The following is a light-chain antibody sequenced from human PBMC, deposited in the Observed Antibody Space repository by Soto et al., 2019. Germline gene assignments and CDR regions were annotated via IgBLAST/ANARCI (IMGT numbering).Light chain of an antibody. CDR2: DAS. J-gene: IGKJ3*01. CDR1: QSVSSY. Sequence: EIVLTQSPATLSLSPGERATLSCRASQSVSSYLAWYQQKPGQAPRLLIYDASNRATGIPARFSGSGSGTDFALTISSLEPEDFAVYYCQQYGSSPFSFGPGTKVYIK. CDR3: QQYGSSPFS. V-gene: IGKV3-11*01.